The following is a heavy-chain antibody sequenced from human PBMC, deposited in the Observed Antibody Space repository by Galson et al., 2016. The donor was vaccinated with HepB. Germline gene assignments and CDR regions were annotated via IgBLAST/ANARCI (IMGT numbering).Heavy chain of an antibody. CDR1: GFTFSNYG. CDR2: TSYDEGDK. CDR3: AKDQYGSGMEHFEP. Sequence: SLRLSCAASGFTFSNYGMHWVRQAPGKGLEWVGVTSYDEGDKYYRDSVKGRFTISRDTSKNTLYLQMNSLTAEDTAVYYCAKDQYGSGMEHFEPWGQGTLVIVSS. D-gene: IGHD3-10*01. V-gene: IGHV3-30*18. J-gene: IGHJ5*02.